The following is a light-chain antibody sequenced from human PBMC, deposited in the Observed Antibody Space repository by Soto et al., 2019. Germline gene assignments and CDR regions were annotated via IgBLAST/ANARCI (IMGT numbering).Light chain of an antibody. CDR2: YAS. CDR1: QHINNN. Sequence: MMTQSPATLSVSPGERATLSCRASQHINNNLAWYQQKPGQVPRLLIYYASTRATGIPVRFSGSGSGTELTLTISSLQSEDFALYYCPQYNDWQPITFGQGTRLEIK. CDR3: PQYNDWQPIT. J-gene: IGKJ5*01. V-gene: IGKV3-15*01.